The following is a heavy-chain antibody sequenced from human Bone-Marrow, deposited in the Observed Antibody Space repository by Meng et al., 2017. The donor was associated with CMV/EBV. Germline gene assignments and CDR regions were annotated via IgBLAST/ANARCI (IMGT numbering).Heavy chain of an antibody. V-gene: IGHV3-64*02. J-gene: IGHJ4*02. CDR3: ARGICPWSSCYPRGYYFDL. CDR2: INSVGDAT. Sequence: GESLKISCAASGFTFSTYSMHWVRQAPGKGLEYVSDINSVGDATSYADSVKGRFTISRDNSKNTLFLQMGSLRAEDMAIYYFARGICPWSSCYPRGYYFDLWGQGTRVTVSS. CDR1: GFTFSTYS. D-gene: IGHD2-15*01.